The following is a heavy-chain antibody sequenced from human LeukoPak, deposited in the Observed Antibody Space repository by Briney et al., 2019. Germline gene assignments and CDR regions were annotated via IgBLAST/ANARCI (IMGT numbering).Heavy chain of an antibody. J-gene: IGHJ4*02. CDR1: GFTVGSSF. D-gene: IGHD5-18*01. CDR3: ARDSGGYSYGPGYFDY. CDR2: IFSDGTT. V-gene: IGHV3-53*01. Sequence: GGSLRLSCAASGFTVGSSFMTWVRQAPGKGLEWVSVIFSDGTTYYTDSVKGRFTISRDNSKNTLYLQLNSLRAEDTAVYYCARDSGGYSYGPGYFDYWGQGTLVTVSS.